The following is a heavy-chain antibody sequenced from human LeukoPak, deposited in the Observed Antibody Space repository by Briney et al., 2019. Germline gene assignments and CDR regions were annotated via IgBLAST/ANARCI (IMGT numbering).Heavy chain of an antibody. J-gene: IGHJ4*02. CDR3: ARDLLGSHTSYSSGAWDY. CDR2: IVPIFDTA. V-gene: IGHV1-69*13. Sequence: SVKVSCKASGGTFSNYAISWVRQAPRQGLEWMGGIVPIFDTADYAQKFQGRLTITADDSTSTAYMELSSLRAEDTAVYYCARDLLGSHTSYSSGAWDYWGQGTLVTVSS. CDR1: GGTFSNYA. D-gene: IGHD3-9*01.